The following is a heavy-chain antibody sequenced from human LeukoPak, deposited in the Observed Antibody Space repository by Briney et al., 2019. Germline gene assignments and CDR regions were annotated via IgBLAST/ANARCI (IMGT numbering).Heavy chain of an antibody. V-gene: IGHV3-48*01. J-gene: IGHJ4*03. Sequence: GGSLRLSCAASGFTFSSYSMNWVRQAPGKGLEWVSYISSSSSTIYYAYSVKGRFTISRDNAKNSLYLQMNSLRAEDTAVYYCARGSAVTANNFDIWGQGTLVTVSS. D-gene: IGHD4-11*01. CDR3: ARGSAVTANNFDI. CDR1: GFTFSSYS. CDR2: ISSSSSTI.